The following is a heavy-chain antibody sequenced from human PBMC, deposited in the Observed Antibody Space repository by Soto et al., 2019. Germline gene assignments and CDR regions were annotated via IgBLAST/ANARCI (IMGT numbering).Heavy chain of an antibody. CDR2: VSYDGDNE. D-gene: IGHD3-10*01. Sequence: GGSLRLSCVASGFTFSNYAMHWVRQAPGKGLEWVAIVSYDGDNEYYADSVRGRFFISRDNSRNTLYLQTSSLRHEDTAVYYCSRVDPGETSPFDHWGQGTLVTVPQ. J-gene: IGHJ4*02. CDR3: SRVDPGETSPFDH. V-gene: IGHV3-30*03. CDR1: GFTFSNYA.